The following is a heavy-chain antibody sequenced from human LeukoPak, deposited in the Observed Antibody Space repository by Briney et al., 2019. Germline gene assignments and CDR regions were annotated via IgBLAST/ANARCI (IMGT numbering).Heavy chain of an antibody. CDR2: IYYSGST. CDR3: AGPRLDFDY. CDR1: GGSFSGYY. V-gene: IGHV4-31*11. J-gene: IGHJ4*02. Sequence: SETLSLTCAVYGGSFSGYYWSWIRQHPGKGLEWIGYIYYSGSTYYNPSLKSRVTISVDTSKNQFSLKLSSVTAADTAVYYCAGPRLDFDYWGQGTLVTVSS. D-gene: IGHD6-25*01.